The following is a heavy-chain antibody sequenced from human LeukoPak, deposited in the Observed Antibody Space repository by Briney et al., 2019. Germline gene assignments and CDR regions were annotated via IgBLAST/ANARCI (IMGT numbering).Heavy chain of an antibody. J-gene: IGHJ4*02. CDR3: ARDSWGDYIDY. CDR2: IYYSGST. CDR1: GGSIDSYY. V-gene: IGHV4-59*12. D-gene: IGHD4-17*01. Sequence: SETLSLTCTVSGGSIDSYYWSWIRQPPGKGLEWIGYIYYSGSTYYNPSLKSRVTISVDTSKNQFSLKLSSVTAADTAVYYCARDSWGDYIDYWGQGTLVTVSS.